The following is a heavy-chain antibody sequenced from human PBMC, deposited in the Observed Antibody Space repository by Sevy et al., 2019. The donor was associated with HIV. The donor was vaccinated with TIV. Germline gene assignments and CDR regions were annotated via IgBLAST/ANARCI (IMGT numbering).Heavy chain of an antibody. J-gene: IGHJ4*02. V-gene: IGHV3-7*03. D-gene: IGHD3-10*01. CDR2: IKQDGSEK. CDR3: AKDRVSGTYYTGDFDY. CDR1: EFTFSSYW. Sequence: GGSLRLSCAASEFTFSSYWMSWVRQAPGKGLEWVANIKQDGSEKYYVDSVKGRFTISRDNSKNTLYLQMISLRAEDTAVYYCAKDRVSGTYYTGDFDYWGQGTLVTVSS.